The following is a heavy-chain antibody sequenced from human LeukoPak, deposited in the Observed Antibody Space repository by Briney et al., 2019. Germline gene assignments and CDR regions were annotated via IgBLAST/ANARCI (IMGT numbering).Heavy chain of an antibody. D-gene: IGHD2-2*01. CDR3: ARARKGYCSSTSCWPLRSGWFDP. Sequence: PSETLSLTCAVYGGSFSGYYWSWIRQPPGKGLEWIGEINRSGSTNYNPSLKSRVTISVDTSKNQFSLKLSSVTAADTAVYYCARARKGYCSSTSCWPLRSGWFDPWGQGTLVTVSS. V-gene: IGHV4-34*01. CDR1: GGSFSGYY. CDR2: INRSGST. J-gene: IGHJ5*02.